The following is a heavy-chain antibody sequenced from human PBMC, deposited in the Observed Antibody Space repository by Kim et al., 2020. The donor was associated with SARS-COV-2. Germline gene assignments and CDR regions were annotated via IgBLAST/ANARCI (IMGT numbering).Heavy chain of an antibody. CDR2: ISSSSSTI. CDR3: ASDRENYYEGDDFDI. D-gene: IGHD3-22*01. J-gene: IGHJ3*02. Sequence: GGSLRLSCAASGFTFSSYSMNWVRQAPGKGLEWVSYISSSSSTIYYADSVKGRIIIFSDNAKTAMYLQMNSLRAEDTAEYYCASDRENYYEGDDFDIWGQGTMVTVSS. V-gene: IGHV3-48*04. CDR1: GFTFSSYS.